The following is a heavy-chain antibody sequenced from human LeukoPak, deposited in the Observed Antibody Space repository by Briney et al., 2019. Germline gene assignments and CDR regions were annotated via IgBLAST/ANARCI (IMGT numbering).Heavy chain of an antibody. V-gene: IGHV3-66*02. CDR3: ARGGSYHFPQFDY. CDR1: GFTVSSNY. CDR2: IYSGGST. Sequence: GGALRLSCAASGFTVSSNYMSSVRQAPGKGLEWVPVIYSGGSTYYADSVKGRFTISRDNSKNTLYLQMNSLRAEDTAVYYCARGGSYHFPQFDYWGQGTLVTVSS. D-gene: IGHD1-26*01. J-gene: IGHJ4*02.